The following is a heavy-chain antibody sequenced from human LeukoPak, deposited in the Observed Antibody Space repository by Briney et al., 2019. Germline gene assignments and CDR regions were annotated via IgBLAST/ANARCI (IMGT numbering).Heavy chain of an antibody. CDR3: ARIWLTRSYYFDY. CDR1: GFSLSTSGVC. D-gene: IGHD5-12*01. CDR2: IDWDDDK. J-gene: IGHJ4*02. Sequence: SGPALVKPTQTLTLTCTFSGFSLSTSGVCVSWIRQPPGKALEWLARIDWDDDKYYSTSLKTRLTISKDTSKNQVVLTMTNMDPADTATYYCARIWLTRSYYFDYWGQGTLVTVSS. V-gene: IGHV2-70*11.